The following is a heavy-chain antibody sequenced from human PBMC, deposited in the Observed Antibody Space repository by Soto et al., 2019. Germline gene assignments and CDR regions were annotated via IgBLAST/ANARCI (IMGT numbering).Heavy chain of an antibody. CDR2: INHSGST. J-gene: IGHJ4*02. D-gene: IGHD3-3*01. CDR3: ARGGHYDFWSGYFPLLDY. V-gene: IGHV4-34*01. Sequence: PXXTLSLAFAVYGRSFSGYYSGWIRQPPGKGLEWIGEINHSGSTNYNPSLKSRVTISVDTSKNQFSLKLSSVTAADTAVYYCARGGHYDFWSGYFPLLDYWGQGTLVTVSS. CDR1: GRSFSGYY.